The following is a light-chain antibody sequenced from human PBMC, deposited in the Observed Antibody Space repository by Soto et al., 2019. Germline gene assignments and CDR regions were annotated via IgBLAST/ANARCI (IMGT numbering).Light chain of an antibody. CDR2: GNG. J-gene: IGLJ1*01. CDR3: AAWDDSLSGYV. CDR1: SSNIGAGHD. Sequence: QSVLTQPPSVSGAPGQRVTISCTGSSSNIGAGHDVHWYQQLPGTAPKLLIYGNGNRPSGVPDRFSGSKSGTSASLAITGLQADDGADYYCAAWDDSLSGYVFGTGTKVTVL. V-gene: IGLV1-40*01.